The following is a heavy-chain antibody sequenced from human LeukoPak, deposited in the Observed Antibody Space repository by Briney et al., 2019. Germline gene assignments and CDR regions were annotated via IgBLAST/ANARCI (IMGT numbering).Heavy chain of an antibody. CDR3: ARVRDSGSYTPADY. CDR2: INWNGGST. CDR1: GFTFDDYG. J-gene: IGHJ4*02. V-gene: IGHV3-20*04. D-gene: IGHD1-26*01. Sequence: RAGGSLRLSCAASGFTFDDYGMSWVRQAPGKGLEWVSGINWNGGSTGYADSVRGRFTISRDNAKNSLYLQMNSLRAEDTALYYCARVRDSGSYTPADYWGQGTWSPSPQ.